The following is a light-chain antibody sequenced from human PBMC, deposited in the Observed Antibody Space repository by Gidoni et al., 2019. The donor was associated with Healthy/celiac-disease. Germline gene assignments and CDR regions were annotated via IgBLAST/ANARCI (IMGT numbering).Light chain of an antibody. CDR1: SSNIGSNT. J-gene: IGLJ1*01. CDR3: AAWDDSLNVYV. V-gene: IGLV1-44*01. CDR2: SSD. Sequence: QSVLTQPPSASGTPGQRVTISCSGSSSNIGSNTVNWYQQLPGTAPKLLIYSSDQRPSGVPDRFSASKSGTSASLGISGLQSEDEADYYCAAWDDSLNVYVFGTGTKVTVL.